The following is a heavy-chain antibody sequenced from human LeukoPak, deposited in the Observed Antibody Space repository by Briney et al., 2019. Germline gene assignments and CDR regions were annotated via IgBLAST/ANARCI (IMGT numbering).Heavy chain of an antibody. V-gene: IGHV3-30*03. D-gene: IGHD3-3*01. CDR3: ARDLGDFWSGYYNLDY. Sequence: GGSLRLSCAASGFTFSSYGMHWVRQAPGKGLEWVAVISYDGSNKYYADSVKGRFTISRDNSKNTLYLQMNSLRAEDTAVYYCARDLGDFWSGYYNLDYWGQGTLVTVSS. CDR1: GFTFSSYG. J-gene: IGHJ4*02. CDR2: ISYDGSNK.